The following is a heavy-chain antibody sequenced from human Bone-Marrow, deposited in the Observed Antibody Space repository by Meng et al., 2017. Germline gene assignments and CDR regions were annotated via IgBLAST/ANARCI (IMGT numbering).Heavy chain of an antibody. CDR3: ARIFWNDYVWGSWWSGFDY. Sequence: SGPTLVKPTQTLTLTCTFSGFSLSTSGMCGSWIRQPPGKALEWLALIDWDDDKYYSTSLKTRLTISKDTSKNQVVLTMTNMDPVDTATYYCARIFWNDYVWGSWWSGFDYWGQGTLVTGAS. CDR2: IDWDDDK. D-gene: IGHD3-16*01. V-gene: IGHV2-70*01. J-gene: IGHJ4*02. CDR1: GFSLSTSGMC.